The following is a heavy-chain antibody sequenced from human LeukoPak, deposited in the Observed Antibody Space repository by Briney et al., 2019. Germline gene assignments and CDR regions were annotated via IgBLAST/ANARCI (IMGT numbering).Heavy chain of an antibody. CDR1: GFIFSSYA. V-gene: IGHV3-23*01. Sequence: SGGSLRLACAASGFIFSSYAMTWVRQAPGKGLEWVSAFSATDGSAQYAESVEGRFTISRDNSKNTLFLQMNSLGAEDTAVYYCARAKIAAAGTGAFDVWGQGTLVTVSS. J-gene: IGHJ3*01. CDR3: ARAKIAAAGTGAFDV. CDR2: FSATDGSA. D-gene: IGHD6-13*01.